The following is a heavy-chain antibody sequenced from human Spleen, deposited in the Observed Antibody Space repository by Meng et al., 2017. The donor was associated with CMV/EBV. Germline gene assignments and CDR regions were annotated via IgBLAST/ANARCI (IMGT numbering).Heavy chain of an antibody. CDR2: IKQDGSEK. J-gene: IGHJ6*02. Sequence: GGSLRLSCAASGFTFSDYYMGWIRQAPGKGLEWVANIKQDGSEKYYVDSVKGRFTISRDNAKNSLYLQMNSLRAEDTAVYYCASDTGFGAAANGMDVWGQGTTVTVSS. V-gene: IGHV3-7*01. CDR3: ASDTGFGAAANGMDV. CDR1: GFTFSDYY. D-gene: IGHD2-2*01.